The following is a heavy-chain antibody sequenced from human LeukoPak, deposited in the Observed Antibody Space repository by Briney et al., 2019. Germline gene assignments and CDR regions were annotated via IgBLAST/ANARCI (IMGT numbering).Heavy chain of an antibody. CDR3: ATEMTSVVPDY. Sequence: ASVKVSCEVSGHTHSELTMHWVRQAPGKGLEWMGGFDPENDERIYARKFRGRLTMTEDTSTDTAYMELSSLRSEDTAVYFCATEMTSVVPDYWGQGTLVTVSS. V-gene: IGHV1-24*01. CDR1: GHTHSELT. J-gene: IGHJ4*02. CDR2: FDPENDER. D-gene: IGHD4-11*01.